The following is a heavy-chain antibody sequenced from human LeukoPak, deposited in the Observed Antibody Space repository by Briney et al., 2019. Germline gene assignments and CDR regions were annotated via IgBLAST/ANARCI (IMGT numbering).Heavy chain of an antibody. J-gene: IGHJ4*02. Sequence: GRSLRLSCAASGFTFSSYGMHWVRQAPGKGLEWVAVISYDGSNKYCADSVKGRFTISRDNSKNTLYLQMNSLRAEDTAVYYCARATRITAPDTGYWGQGTLVTVSS. CDR1: GFTFSSYG. CDR2: ISYDGSNK. V-gene: IGHV3-30*03. CDR3: ARATRITAPDTGY. D-gene: IGHD6-13*01.